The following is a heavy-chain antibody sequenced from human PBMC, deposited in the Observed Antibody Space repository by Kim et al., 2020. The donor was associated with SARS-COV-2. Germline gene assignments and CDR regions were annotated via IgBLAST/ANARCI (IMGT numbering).Heavy chain of an antibody. Sequence: SETLSLTCAVSGGSIQSHGLFWGWIRQPPGKGLEWLGSVDYSGDTYHTPSLKSRLTMSRDTSKNQFSLRLNSVTATDTAMYYCARTTVVTGGGFDIWGLG. V-gene: IGHV4-39*07. CDR3: ARTTVVTGGGFDI. J-gene: IGHJ3*02. CDR1: GGSIQSHGLF. CDR2: VDYSGDT. D-gene: IGHD2-21*02.